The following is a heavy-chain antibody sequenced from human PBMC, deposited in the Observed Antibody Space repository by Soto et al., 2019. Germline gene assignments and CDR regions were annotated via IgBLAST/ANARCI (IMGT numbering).Heavy chain of an antibody. CDR1: GFTFSSYA. Sequence: EVQLLESGGGLVQPGGSLRLSCAASGFTFSSYAMSWVRQAPGKGLEWVSAISGSGGSTYYADSVKGRFTISRDNSKNTLYLQMNRLTADDPAVYYCARRSSGWYFHYWGQGTLVTVSS. D-gene: IGHD6-19*01. CDR2: ISGSGGST. CDR3: ARRSSGWYFHY. J-gene: IGHJ4*02. V-gene: IGHV3-23*01.